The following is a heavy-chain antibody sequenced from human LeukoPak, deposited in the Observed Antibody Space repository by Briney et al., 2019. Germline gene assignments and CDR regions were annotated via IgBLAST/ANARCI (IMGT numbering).Heavy chain of an antibody. V-gene: IGHV4-61*02. J-gene: IGHJ1*01. Sequence: PSQTLSLTCTVSGGSISSGSYYWSRIRLPAGKGLEWIGRIYTSGSTNYNPSLKSRVTISVDTSKNQFSLKLSSVTAADTAVYYCARGEYYYDSSGYYYQYFQHWGQGTLVTVSS. CDR2: IYTSGST. D-gene: IGHD3-22*01. CDR3: ARGEYYYDSSGYYYQYFQH. CDR1: GGSISSGSYY.